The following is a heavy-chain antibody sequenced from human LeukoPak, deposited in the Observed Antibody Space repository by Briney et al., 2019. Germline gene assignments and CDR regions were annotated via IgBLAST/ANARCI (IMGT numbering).Heavy chain of an antibody. J-gene: IGHJ3*02. Sequence: PSETLSLTCTVSGGSISSSSYYWGWIRQPPGKGLEWIGSIYYSGSTYYNPSLKSRVTISVDTSKNQFSLKLSSVTAADTAVYYCARDRYYGSGSYYWYAFDIWGQGTMVTVSS. D-gene: IGHD3-10*01. CDR1: GGSISSSSYY. V-gene: IGHV4-39*07. CDR3: ARDRYYGSGSYYWYAFDI. CDR2: IYYSGST.